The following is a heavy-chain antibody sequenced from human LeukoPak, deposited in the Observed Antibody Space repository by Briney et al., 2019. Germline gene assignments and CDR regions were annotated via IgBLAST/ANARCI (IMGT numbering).Heavy chain of an antibody. CDR1: GFTFSSYA. J-gene: IGHJ4*02. D-gene: IGHD3-22*01. CDR3: ARDLLGNYYYDSSGPTGY. CDR2: ISGSGGST. Sequence: GGSLRLSCAASGFTFSSYAMSWVRQAPGKGLEWVSAISGSGGSTYYADSVKGRFTISRDNAKNSLYLQMDSLRAEDTAVYYCARDLLGNYYYDSSGPTGYWGQGTLVTVSS. V-gene: IGHV3-23*01.